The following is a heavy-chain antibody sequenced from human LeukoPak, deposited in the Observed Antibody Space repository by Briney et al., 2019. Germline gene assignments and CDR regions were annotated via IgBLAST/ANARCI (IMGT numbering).Heavy chain of an antibody. V-gene: IGHV1-69*13. Sequence: GASVKVSCKASGGIFSSYTITWVRQAPGQGLEWMGGIIPIFGTTNYAQKFQGRVTITADESTSTAYMELSSLRSEDTAMYYCARTPGYSNYPWWGQGTLVTVSS. D-gene: IGHD4-11*01. CDR1: GGIFSSYT. CDR2: IIPIFGTT. CDR3: ARTPGYSNYPW. J-gene: IGHJ4*02.